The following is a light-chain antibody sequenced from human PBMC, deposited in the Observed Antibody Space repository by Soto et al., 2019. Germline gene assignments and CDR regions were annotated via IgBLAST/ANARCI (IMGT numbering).Light chain of an antibody. CDR2: LEGSGSY. Sequence: QSVLTQSSSASASLGSSVKLTCTLSSGHSSYIIAWHQQQPGKAPRYLMKLEGSGSYNKGSGIPDRFSGSSSGADRYLTISNVHFEDEADYYCETWDSNTRVFGGGTKLTV. V-gene: IGLV4-60*02. J-gene: IGLJ2*01. CDR3: ETWDSNTRV. CDR1: SGHSSYI.